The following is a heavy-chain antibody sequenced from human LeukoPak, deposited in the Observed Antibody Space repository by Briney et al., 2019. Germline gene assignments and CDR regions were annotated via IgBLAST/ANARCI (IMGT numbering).Heavy chain of an antibody. CDR1: GGSISIYY. CDR3: ARNSGPKPFDY. CDR2: IYISGNT. Sequence: SETLSLTCTVSGGSISIYYWSWIRQPAGKGLEWIGRIYISGNTNYNPSLKSRVTMSVDTSKNQFSLNLSSVTAADTAVYYCARNSGPKPFDYWGQGTLVTVSS. D-gene: IGHD6-19*01. J-gene: IGHJ4*02. V-gene: IGHV4-4*07.